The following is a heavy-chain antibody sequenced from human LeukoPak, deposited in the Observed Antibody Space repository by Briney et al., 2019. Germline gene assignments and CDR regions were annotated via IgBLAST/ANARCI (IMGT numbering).Heavy chain of an antibody. D-gene: IGHD2-2*01. CDR2: ISSSGTII. J-gene: IGHJ4*02. CDR1: ASTISASG. CDR3: ARDSRSHCSSTACYGPYFDY. Sequence: GSLRLSCAASASTISASGMSWVRQTSGKGLEWISYISSSGTIIYYADSVKGRFTISRDSAKNSLFLQMNSLRAEDTAVYYCARDSRSHCSSTACYGPYFDYWGQGTLVTVSS. V-gene: IGHV3-48*01.